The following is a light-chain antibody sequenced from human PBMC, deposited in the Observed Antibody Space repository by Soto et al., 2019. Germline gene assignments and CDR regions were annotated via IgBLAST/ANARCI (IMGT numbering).Light chain of an antibody. CDR3: CSYADSSRIYV. CDR1: SSDVGSYNL. Sequence: QSVLTQPASVSGSPGQSITISCTGTSSDVGSYNLVSWYQQHPGKAPKLMIYEGSKRPSGSSNRFSGSKSGNTASLTISGLQAEDEAEYYCCSYADSSRIYVFGSGTKLTVL. CDR2: EGS. V-gene: IGLV2-23*01. J-gene: IGLJ1*01.